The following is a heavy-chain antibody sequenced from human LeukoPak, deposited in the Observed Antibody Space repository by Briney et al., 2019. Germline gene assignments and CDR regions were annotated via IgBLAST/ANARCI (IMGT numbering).Heavy chain of an antibody. J-gene: IGHJ4*02. CDR2: IDTDGSIT. D-gene: IGHD1-26*01. Sequence: GGSLRLSCAASGFTFGNYWMHWVRQVPGKGLVWVSRIDTDGSITNYADSAKSRFTISRDNARNNLYLQMNSLRAEDTAVYYCVRDLGGRYGYWGQGTLVTVSS. CDR3: VRDLGGRYGY. V-gene: IGHV3-74*01. CDR1: GFTFGNYW.